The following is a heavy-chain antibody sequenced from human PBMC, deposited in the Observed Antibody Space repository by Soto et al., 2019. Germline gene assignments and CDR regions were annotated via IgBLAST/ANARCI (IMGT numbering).Heavy chain of an antibody. D-gene: IGHD2-2*01. CDR3: ATGPVGYCSSTSCERTYYYFDS. CDR2: INSDGSST. Sequence: PGGSLRLSCAASGFTFSSYWMHWVRQAPGKGLVWVSRINSDGSSTSYADSVKGRFTISRDNAKNTLYLQMNSLRAEDTAMYYCATGPVGYCSSTSCERTYYYFDSWGQGTLVTVSS. J-gene: IGHJ4*02. CDR1: GFTFSSYW. V-gene: IGHV3-74*01.